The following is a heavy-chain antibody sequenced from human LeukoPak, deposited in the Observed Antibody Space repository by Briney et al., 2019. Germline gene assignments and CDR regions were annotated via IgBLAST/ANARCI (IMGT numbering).Heavy chain of an antibody. J-gene: IGHJ6*02. Sequence: SETLSLTCTVSGGSISSNYWSWIRQPPGKGLEWIGYIYYSGSTNYNPSLKSRVTISVDTSKNQFSLKLSSVTAADTAVYYCARTSDYYGMDVWGQGTTVTVSS. CDR2: IYYSGST. V-gene: IGHV4-59*01. CDR1: GGSISSNY. CDR3: ARTSDYYGMDV.